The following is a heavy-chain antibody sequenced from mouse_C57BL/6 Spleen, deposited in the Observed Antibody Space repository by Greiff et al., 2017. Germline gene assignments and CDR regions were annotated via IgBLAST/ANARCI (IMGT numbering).Heavy chain of an antibody. CDR3: ARGGDYGSSLWYFDV. CDR1: GYTFTSYG. Sequence: QVQLQQSGAELARPGASVKLSCKASGYTFTSYGISWVKQRTGQGLEWIGEIYPRSGNTYYNEKFKGKATLTADKSSSTEYMERRSLTSEDSAVYFCARGGDYGSSLWYFDVWGTGTTVTVSS. V-gene: IGHV1-81*01. D-gene: IGHD1-1*01. J-gene: IGHJ1*03. CDR2: IYPRSGNT.